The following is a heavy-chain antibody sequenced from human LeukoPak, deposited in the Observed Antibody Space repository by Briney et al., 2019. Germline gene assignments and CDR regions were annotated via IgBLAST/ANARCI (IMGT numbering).Heavy chain of an antibody. CDR1: GFTFSSYA. V-gene: IGHV3-30*04. CDR2: ISYDGSNK. J-gene: IGHJ4*02. CDR3: ARVSTTVTKESDY. D-gene: IGHD4-17*01. Sequence: GGSLRLSCAASGFTFSSYAMHWVRQAPGRGLEGVAVISYDGSNKYYADSVKGRFTISRDNSKNTLYLQMNSLRAEDRAVYYCARVSTTVTKESDYWGQGTLVTVSS.